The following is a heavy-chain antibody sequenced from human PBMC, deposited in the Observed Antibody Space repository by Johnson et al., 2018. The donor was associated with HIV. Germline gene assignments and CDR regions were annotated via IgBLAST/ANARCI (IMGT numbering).Heavy chain of an antibody. CDR3: ARVRWDCNGASCYRWGTFDI. CDR1: GFTVSSNY. D-gene: IGHD2-15*01. J-gene: IGHJ3*02. V-gene: IGHV3-30*03. CDR2: ISYDGSNK. Sequence: QVQLVESGGGVVQPGRSLRLSCAASGFTVSSNYMSWIRQAPGKGLEWVAVISYDGSNKYYADSVKGRFTISRDNAKNSLYLQMNSLRAEDTALYYCARVRWDCNGASCYRWGTFDIWGQGTMVTVSS.